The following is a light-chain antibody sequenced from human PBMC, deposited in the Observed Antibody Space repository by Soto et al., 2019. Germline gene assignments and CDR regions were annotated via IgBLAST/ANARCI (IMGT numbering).Light chain of an antibody. CDR3: QQYHNWPPQYT. V-gene: IGKV3-15*01. CDR1: QTISSN. CDR2: GAS. J-gene: IGKJ2*01. Sequence: EIVMTQSPATLSVSPGERASLSCRASQTISSNLAWYQQKPGQAPRLLIHGASTMATGVPARFSGSGSGTEFTLTITSLQSEDFAVYYCQQYHNWPPQYTFGQGTQLQI.